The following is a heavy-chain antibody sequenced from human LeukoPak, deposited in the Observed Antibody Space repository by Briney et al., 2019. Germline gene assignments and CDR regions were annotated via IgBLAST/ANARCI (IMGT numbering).Heavy chain of an antibody. Sequence: GGSLRLSCAASGXTFSSHFMSWVRQAPGKGLEWVSTISTGGSTYYADSVKGRFTISRDNSKNTLHLQMNGLRAEDTAVYYCAKYCSGGCYSGLDYWGQGTLVTVSS. CDR2: ISTGGST. D-gene: IGHD2-21*01. CDR1: GXTFSSHF. V-gene: IGHV3-23*01. J-gene: IGHJ4*02. CDR3: AKYCSGGCYSGLDY.